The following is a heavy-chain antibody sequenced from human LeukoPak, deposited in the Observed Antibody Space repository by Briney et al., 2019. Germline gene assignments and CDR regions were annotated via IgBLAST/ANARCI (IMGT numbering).Heavy chain of an antibody. CDR1: GYTFTGYY. V-gene: IGHV1-2*02. D-gene: IGHD6-19*01. J-gene: IGHJ5*02. CDR3: ARVVAGNWFDP. CDR2: INPNSGGT. Sequence: GASVKVSCKASGYTFTGYYMHWVRQAPGQGLEWMGWINPNSGGTNYAQKFQGRVTMTRDTSITTAHMELSRLRSDDTAVYYRARVVAGNWFDPWGQGTLVTVSS.